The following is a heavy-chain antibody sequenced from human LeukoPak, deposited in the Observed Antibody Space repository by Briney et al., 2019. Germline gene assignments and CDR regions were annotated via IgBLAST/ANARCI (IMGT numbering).Heavy chain of an antibody. D-gene: IGHD3-10*01. V-gene: IGHV4-59*08. CDR3: ARQGAGVPFDY. J-gene: IGHJ4*02. CDR2: IYYSGST. Sequence: PSETLSLTCTVSGGSIRSYYWSWIRQPPGQGLEWIGYIYYSGSTNYNPSLKSRVTISVDTSKNQFSLKLSSVTAADTAVYYCARQGAGVPFDYWGQGTLVTVSS. CDR1: GGSIRSYY.